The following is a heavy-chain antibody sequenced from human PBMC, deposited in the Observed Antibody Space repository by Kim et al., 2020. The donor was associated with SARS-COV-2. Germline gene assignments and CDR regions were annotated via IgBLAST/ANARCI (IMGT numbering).Heavy chain of an antibody. D-gene: IGHD3-22*01. Sequence: GGSLRLSCAASGFDFDKYGMHWVRQGPGKGLEWVALISGDGHRTYYGDSVKGRFIISRDNKNNALYLQMNSLRTEDTALYHCAKDSLLQKIAVIVPRYRVDVWGQGTTVTVS. CDR2: ISGDGHRT. V-gene: IGHV3-43*02. J-gene: IGHJ6*02. CDR1: GFDFDKYG. CDR3: AKDSLLQKIAVIVPRYRVDV.